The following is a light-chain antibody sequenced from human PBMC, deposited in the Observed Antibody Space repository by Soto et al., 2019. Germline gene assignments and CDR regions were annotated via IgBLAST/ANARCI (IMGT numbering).Light chain of an antibody. J-gene: IGLJ3*02. Sequence: HSVLTQSASVSGSPGQSITISCTGTSSDVGGYNYVSWYQQHPGKAPKLIIYDVSNRPSGVSTRFSGSKSGNTASLTISGLQAEDEADYSCSSYTSTNSWVFGGGTKVTVL. CDR1: SSDVGGYNY. CDR3: SSYTSTNSWV. V-gene: IGLV2-14*01. CDR2: DVS.